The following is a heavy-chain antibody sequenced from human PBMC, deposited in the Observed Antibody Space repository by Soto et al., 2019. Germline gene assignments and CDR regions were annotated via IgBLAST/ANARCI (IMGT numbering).Heavy chain of an antibody. CDR2: IIPIFGTA. V-gene: IGHV1-69*13. D-gene: IGHD2-2*01. Sequence: SVKVSCKASGGTFSSYAISWVRQAPGQGLEWVGGIIPIFGTANYAQKFQGRVTITADESTSTAYMELSSLRSEDTAVYYCARDSSRGRVPAPYGMDVWGQGTTVTVS. J-gene: IGHJ6*02. CDR1: GGTFSSYA. CDR3: ARDSSRGRVPAPYGMDV.